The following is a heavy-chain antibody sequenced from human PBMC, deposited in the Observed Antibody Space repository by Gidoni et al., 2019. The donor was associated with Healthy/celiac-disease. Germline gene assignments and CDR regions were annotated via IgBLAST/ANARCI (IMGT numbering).Heavy chain of an antibody. V-gene: IGHV3-23*01. CDR3: LEDIVVVPAAIRARYYYYYMDV. CDR1: GFTFSSYD. CDR2: ISGSGGST. J-gene: IGHJ6*03. D-gene: IGHD2-2*02. Sequence: EVQLLESGGGLVQPGGSLSLSCAASGFTFSSYDMSWVRQAPGKGLEWVSAISGSGGSTYYADSVKGRFTISRDNSKNTLYLQMNSLRAEDTAVYYCLEDIVVVPAAIRARYYYYYMDVWGKGTTVTVSS.